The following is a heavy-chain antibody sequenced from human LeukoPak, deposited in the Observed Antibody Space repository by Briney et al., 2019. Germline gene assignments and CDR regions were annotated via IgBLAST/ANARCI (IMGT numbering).Heavy chain of an antibody. Sequence: SQTLSLTRTVAGASVTSGGFYWGWLRQSPGKGLQWIATVYYTGSTYYNPSLKSRVTISIDTSKNQFSLNLRSLIAADTAVYYCARHSGSGSLSRPFDPWGRGTLVTVSS. J-gene: IGHJ5*02. CDR1: GASVTSGGFY. CDR3: ARHSGSGSLSRPFDP. CDR2: VYYTGST. V-gene: IGHV4-39*01. D-gene: IGHD3-10*01.